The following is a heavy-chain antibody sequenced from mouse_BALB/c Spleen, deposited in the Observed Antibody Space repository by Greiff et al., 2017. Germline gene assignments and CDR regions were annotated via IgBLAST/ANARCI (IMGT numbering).Heavy chain of an antibody. D-gene: IGHD2-1*01. Sequence: EVQVVESGGGLVQPGGSRKLSCAASGFTFSSFGMHWVRQAPEKGLEWVAYISSGSSTIYYADTVKGRFTISRDNPKNTLFLQMTSLRSEDTAMYYCARSKGNPYAMDYWGQGTSVTVSS. V-gene: IGHV5-17*02. J-gene: IGHJ4*01. CDR3: ARSKGNPYAMDY. CDR1: GFTFSSFG. CDR2: ISSGSSTI.